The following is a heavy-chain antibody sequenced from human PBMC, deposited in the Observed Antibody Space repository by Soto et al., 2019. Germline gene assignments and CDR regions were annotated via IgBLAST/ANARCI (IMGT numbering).Heavy chain of an antibody. D-gene: IGHD2-15*01. J-gene: IGHJ5*02. Sequence: ASVKVSCKVSGFSFSDYFMHLVRHAPGQGLEWMGIINPSGDSRNYGQKFQDRVTITRDTSTSTVDINVSSLKYEDTAVYYCPTDNSKNYGTPAASSLSHPSGQGTPVTVSS. CDR2: INPSGDSR. CDR3: PTDNSKNYGTPAASSLSHP. V-gene: IGHV1-46*01. CDR1: GFSFSDYF.